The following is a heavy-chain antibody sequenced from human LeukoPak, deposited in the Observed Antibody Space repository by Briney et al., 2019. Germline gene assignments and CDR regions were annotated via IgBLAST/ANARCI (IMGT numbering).Heavy chain of an antibody. CDR3: ARVLSGSWDWFDP. V-gene: IGHV3-74*01. CDR2: INPDGSTT. CDR1: GFTFSRYW. D-gene: IGHD3-22*01. Sequence: GESLRLSCAASGFTFSRYWIHWVRQAPGKRLEWVSRINPDGSTTTYADSVKGRFTISRDNAKNTVYLQMNSLRAEDTAVYYCARVLSGSWDWFDPWGQGTLVTVSS. J-gene: IGHJ5*02.